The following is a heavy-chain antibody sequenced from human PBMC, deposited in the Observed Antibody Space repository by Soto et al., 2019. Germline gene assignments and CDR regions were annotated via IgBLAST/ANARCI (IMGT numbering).Heavy chain of an antibody. CDR3: ARDGFDYCSGGSCYEEMQH. D-gene: IGHD2-15*01. V-gene: IGHV3-21*01. Sequence: EVQLVESGGGLVKPGGSLRLSCSASVFTFSSSSMNWVRQAPGKGLEWVSSISSSSSYIYYADSVKGRFTISRDNAKNSLYLQMNSLRAEDTAVYYCARDGFDYCSGGSCYEEMQHWGQRTLVTVSS. CDR2: ISSSSSYI. J-gene: IGHJ1*01. CDR1: VFTFSSSS.